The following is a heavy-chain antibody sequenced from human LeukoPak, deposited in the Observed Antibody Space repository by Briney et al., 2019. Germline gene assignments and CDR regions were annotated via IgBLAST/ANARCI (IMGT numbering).Heavy chain of an antibody. CDR3: ARAGMVMGDMMRYITAGTLGY. CDR1: GFTFASFF. Sequence: AGSLTPARALDGFTFASFFTKCVWQAPGKGLEWVSSISSSSSYIYYADSVKGRFTISRDNAKNSLYLQITSLRGEDTAVYYCARAGMVMGDMMRYITAGTLGYWGQGALVTVSS. V-gene: IGHV3-21*01. J-gene: IGHJ4*02. D-gene: IGHD3-10*01. CDR2: ISSSSSYI.